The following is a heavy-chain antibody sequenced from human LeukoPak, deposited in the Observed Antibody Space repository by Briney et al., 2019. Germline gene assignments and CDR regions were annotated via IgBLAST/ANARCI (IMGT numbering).Heavy chain of an antibody. V-gene: IGHV1-18*04. D-gene: IGHD3-10*01. Sequence: WASVKVSCKASGYTFTSYGISWARQAPGQGLEWMGWISAYNGNTNYAQKLQGRVTMTTDTSTSTAYMELRSLRSDDTAVYYCARDFPILLWFGELSLTPYDYWGQGTLVTVSS. CDR2: ISAYNGNT. J-gene: IGHJ4*02. CDR1: GYTFTSYG. CDR3: ARDFPILLWFGELSLTPYDY.